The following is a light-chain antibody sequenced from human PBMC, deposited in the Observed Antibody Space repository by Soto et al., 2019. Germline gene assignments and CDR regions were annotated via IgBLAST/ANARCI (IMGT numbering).Light chain of an antibody. V-gene: IGKV3-20*01. Sequence: EIVLTQSPGTLSLSPGERATLSCRASQNVGGRFLAWYQQKPGQAPRLLINVASTRATGIPDRFSGSGSGTDFTLTISILEPEDFAVYYCQRYGTSPIAFGQGTRLE. J-gene: IGKJ5*01. CDR3: QRYGTSPIA. CDR2: VAS. CDR1: QNVGGRF.